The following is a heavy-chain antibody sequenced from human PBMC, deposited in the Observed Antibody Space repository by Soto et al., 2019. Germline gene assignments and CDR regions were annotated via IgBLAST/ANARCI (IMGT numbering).Heavy chain of an antibody. CDR1: GGTFSSYA. CDR3: ARGPTRRIIVGATQQLDY. CDR2: IIPIFGTA. J-gene: IGHJ4*02. V-gene: IGHV1-69*06. Sequence: ASVKVSCKASGGTFSSYAISWVRQAPGQGLEWMGGIIPIFGTANYAQKFQGRVTITADKSTSTAYMELSSLRSEDTAVYYCARGPTRRIIVGATQQLDYWGQGTLVTVSS. D-gene: IGHD1-26*01.